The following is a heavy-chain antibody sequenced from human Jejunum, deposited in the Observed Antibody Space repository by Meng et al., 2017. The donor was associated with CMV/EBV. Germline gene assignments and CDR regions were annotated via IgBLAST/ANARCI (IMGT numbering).Heavy chain of an antibody. CDR1: GGPTTDY. V-gene: IGHV4-39*06. D-gene: IGHD3-3*02. CDR3: ARDMSIRWFYY. Sequence: RPKLRESGWGLVRPCEPLPLPCSVPGGPTTDYWCCIRQPQGTGLGWIGSVSYSGTTYYNPSLKSRLTVSLDTSKTQFSLMLTSVTAADTAVYYCARDMSIRWFYYWGQGTLVTVSS. CDR2: VSYSGTT. J-gene: IGHJ4*02.